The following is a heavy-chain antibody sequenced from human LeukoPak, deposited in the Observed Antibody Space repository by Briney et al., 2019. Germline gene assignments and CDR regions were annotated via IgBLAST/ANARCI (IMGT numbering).Heavy chain of an antibody. D-gene: IGHD3-10*01. CDR1: GFTFSSYG. CDR2: IWYDGSNK. J-gene: IGHJ4*02. CDR3: ARDPYGSGTQSHFDY. V-gene: IGHV3-33*08. Sequence: PGRSLRLSCAASGFTFSSYGMHWVRQAPGKGLEWVAVIWYDGSNKYYADSVKGRFTISRDNSKNTLYLQMNSLRAEDTAVYYCARDPYGSGTQSHFDYWGQGTLVTVSS.